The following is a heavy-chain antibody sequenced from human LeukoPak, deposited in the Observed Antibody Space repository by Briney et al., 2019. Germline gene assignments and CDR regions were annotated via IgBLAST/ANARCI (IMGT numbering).Heavy chain of an antibody. CDR3: SRENGAFSPFGY. D-gene: IGHD2-8*01. Sequence: PSETRSLTCGVAGGSITSTNWWSWVRQPPGQGLEWIGEVSLSGLTNYNPSLSSRVIMALDTPKNHLSLHLTSVTAADTAVYYCSRENGAFSPFGYWGQGYLVTVLS. CDR1: GGSITSTNW. J-gene: IGHJ4*02. CDR2: VSLSGLT. V-gene: IGHV4-4*02.